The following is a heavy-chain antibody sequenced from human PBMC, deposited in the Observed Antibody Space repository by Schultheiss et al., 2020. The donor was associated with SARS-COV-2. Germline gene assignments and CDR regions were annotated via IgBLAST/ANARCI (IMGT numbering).Heavy chain of an antibody. J-gene: IGHJ6*02. V-gene: IGHV1-69*13. CDR1: GGTFSSYA. Sequence: SVKVSCKASGGTFSSYAISWVRQAPGQGLEWMGGIIPIFGTANYAQKFQGRVTITADESTSTAYMELSSLRSEDTAVYYCASHTVYYYGSGSNTSRLYYYYGMDVWGQGTTVTVSS. CDR2: IIPIFGTA. CDR3: ASHTVYYYGSGSNTSRLYYYYGMDV. D-gene: IGHD3-10*01.